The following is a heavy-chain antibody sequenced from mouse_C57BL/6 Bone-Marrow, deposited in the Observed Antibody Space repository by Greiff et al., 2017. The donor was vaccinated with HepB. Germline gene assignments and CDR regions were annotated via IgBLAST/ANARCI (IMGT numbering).Heavy chain of an antibody. D-gene: IGHD6-1*01. CDR1: GYTFTSYW. J-gene: IGHJ4*01. V-gene: IGHV1-11*01. Sequence: QVQLQQPGAELVMPGASVKLSCKASGYTFTSYWMHWVKQRPGQGLEWIGRIYPVSGETNYNQKFMGKATFSVDRSSSTVYMVLNSLTSEDPAVYYCGRGNSLYAMDYWGQGTSVTVSS. CDR3: GRGNSLYAMDY. CDR2: IYPVSGET.